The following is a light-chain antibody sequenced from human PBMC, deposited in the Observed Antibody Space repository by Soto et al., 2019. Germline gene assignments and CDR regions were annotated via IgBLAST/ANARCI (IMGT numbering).Light chain of an antibody. Sequence: DIGLTQSPGTLSLSPGERATLSCRAMQSVSSSYLAWDQQKPRQAPRLLIYGASSKATGIPIRFSGSGSGKDFTLTISRLEAEDCAVYYCQQYGNSPRYTFGQGTKLEIK. CDR3: QQYGNSPRYT. V-gene: IGKV3-20*01. J-gene: IGKJ2*01. CDR1: QSVSSSY. CDR2: GAS.